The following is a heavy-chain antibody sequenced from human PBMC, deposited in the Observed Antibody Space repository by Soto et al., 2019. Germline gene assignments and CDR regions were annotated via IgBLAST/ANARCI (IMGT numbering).Heavy chain of an antibody. CDR3: ARDQSWHDLVWWFDP. J-gene: IGHJ5*02. V-gene: IGHV6-1*01. D-gene: IGHD1-1*01. CDR1: GDSVCSNTAT. CDR2: TYYRSNWER. Sequence: SQTLALTCAISGDSVCSNTATWNWIRQSPSRGLEWLGRTYYRSNWERDYAVSVQSRITINPDTSKNQFSLQLNSVTPEDTAVYYCARDQSWHDLVWWFDPWGQGTLVTVFS.